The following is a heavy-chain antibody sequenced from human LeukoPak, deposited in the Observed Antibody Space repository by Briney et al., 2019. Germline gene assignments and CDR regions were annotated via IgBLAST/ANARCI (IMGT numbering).Heavy chain of an antibody. Sequence: ASVKVSCKVSGYTLTELSMHWVRQAPGKGLEWMGGFDPEDGETIYAQKFQGRVTMTRNTSISTAYMELSSLRSEGTAVYYCARARRLVRGVSLYYYYMDVWGKGTTVTVSS. J-gene: IGHJ6*03. CDR3: ARARRLVRGVSLYYYYMDV. CDR2: FDPEDGET. D-gene: IGHD3-10*01. V-gene: IGHV1-24*01. CDR1: GYTLTELS.